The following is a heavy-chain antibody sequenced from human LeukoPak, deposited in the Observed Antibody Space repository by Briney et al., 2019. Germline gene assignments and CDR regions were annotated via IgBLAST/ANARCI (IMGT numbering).Heavy chain of an antibody. J-gene: IGHJ6*02. CDR3: ARHSRPDYDFWSGYYSIYYYGMDV. Sequence: PSETLSLTCTVSGGSISSYYWSWIRRPPGKGLEWIGYIYYSGSTNYNPSLKSRVTISVDTSKNQFSLKLSSVTAADTAVYYCARHSRPDYDFWSGYYSIYYYGMDVWGQGTTVTVSS. CDR1: GGSISSYY. CDR2: IYYSGST. V-gene: IGHV4-59*08. D-gene: IGHD3-3*01.